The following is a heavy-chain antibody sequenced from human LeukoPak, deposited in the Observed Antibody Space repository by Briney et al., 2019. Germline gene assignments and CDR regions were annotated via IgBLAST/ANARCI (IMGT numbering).Heavy chain of an antibody. CDR3: AKGGYDYDY. CDR2: IYYSGST. D-gene: IGHD5-12*01. V-gene: IGHV4-59*01. CDR1: GGSISSYY. J-gene: IGHJ4*02. Sequence: SETLSLTCTVSGGSISSYYWSWIRQPPGKGLEWIGYIYYSGSTNYNPSLKSRVTISVDTSKNQFSLKLSSVTAADTAVYYCAKGGYDYDYWGQGTLVTVSS.